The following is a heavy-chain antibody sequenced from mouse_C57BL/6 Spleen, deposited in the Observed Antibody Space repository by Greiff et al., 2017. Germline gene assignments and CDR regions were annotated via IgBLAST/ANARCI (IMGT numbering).Heavy chain of an antibody. CDR2: IYPGSGNT. Sequence: QVQLKESGAELVRPGASVKLSCKASGYTFTDYYINWVKQRPGQGLEWIARIYPGSGNTYYNEKFKGKATLTAEKSSSTAYMQLSSLTSEDSAVYFCARSDYAPYYFDYWGQGTTLTVSS. V-gene: IGHV1-76*01. CDR3: ARSDYAPYYFDY. CDR1: GYTFTDYY. D-gene: IGHD1-1*01. J-gene: IGHJ2*01.